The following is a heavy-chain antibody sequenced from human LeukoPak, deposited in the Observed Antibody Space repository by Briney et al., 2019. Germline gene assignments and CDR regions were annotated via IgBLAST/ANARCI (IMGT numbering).Heavy chain of an antibody. V-gene: IGHV3-49*04. CDR3: TRDQTPYY. Sequence: GGSLRLSCTASGFTFGDYAMTWVRQAPGKGLEWVGFIRSKAYGGTTEYAASVKGRFTISRDDSKSIAYLQMSSLKTEDTAVYYCTRDQTPYYWGQGTLVTVSS. J-gene: IGHJ4*02. CDR1: GFTFGDYA. CDR2: IRSKAYGGTT.